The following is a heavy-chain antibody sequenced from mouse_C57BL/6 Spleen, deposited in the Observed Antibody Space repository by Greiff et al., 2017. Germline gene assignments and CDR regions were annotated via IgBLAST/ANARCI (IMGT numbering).Heavy chain of an antibody. Sequence: EVHLVESGGGLVKPGGSLKLSCAASGFTFSDYGMHWVRQAPEKGLEWVAYISRGSSTIYYADTVKGRFTISRDNAKNTLFLQMTSLKSEDTAMYYCARNDYYAMDYWGQGTAVTVSS. CDR1: GFTFSDYG. CDR2: ISRGSSTI. V-gene: IGHV5-17*01. CDR3: ARNDYYAMDY. J-gene: IGHJ4*01.